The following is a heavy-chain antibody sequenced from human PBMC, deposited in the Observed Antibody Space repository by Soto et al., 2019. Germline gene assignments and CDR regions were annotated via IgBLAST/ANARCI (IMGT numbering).Heavy chain of an antibody. Sequence: KLSQTLSLTCTVSGGSLSSGEYYWSWIRQPPGNGLEWIGYIYYSGSTNYNPSLKSRVTIAVETSKNQFSLKLSSVTAADTAVYYCASGNVVVTAKRLYYGMDVGGQGTMVTVSS. J-gene: IGHJ6*02. D-gene: IGHD2-21*02. CDR1: GGSLSSGEYY. CDR2: IYYSGST. V-gene: IGHV4-61*08. CDR3: ASGNVVVTAKRLYYGMDV.